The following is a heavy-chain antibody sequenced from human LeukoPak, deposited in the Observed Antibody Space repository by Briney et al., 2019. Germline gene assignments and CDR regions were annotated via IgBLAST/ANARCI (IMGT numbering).Heavy chain of an antibody. CDR2: VSKDGRNK. CDR3: AKRGYCSSTSCSIFDY. V-gene: IGHV3-30-3*02. J-gene: IGHJ4*02. Sequence: PGRSLRLSCAASGFTFSSYDLHWVRQAPGKGLEWVAAVSKDGRNKYYADSVKGRFTISRDNSKNTLYLQMNSLRAEDTAVYYCAKRGYCSSTSCSIFDYWGQGTLVTVSS. D-gene: IGHD2-2*01. CDR1: GFTFSSYD.